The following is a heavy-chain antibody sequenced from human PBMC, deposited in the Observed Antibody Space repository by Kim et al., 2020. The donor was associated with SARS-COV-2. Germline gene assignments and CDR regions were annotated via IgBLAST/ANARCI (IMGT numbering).Heavy chain of an antibody. CDR3: ARATMITFGGVIDHFDY. V-gene: IGHV4-31*02. D-gene: IGHD3-16*02. J-gene: IGHJ4*02. Sequence: LKSRVTLSVDTSKNPFALKLSSVTAADTAVYYCARATMITFGGVIDHFDYWGQGTLVTVSS.